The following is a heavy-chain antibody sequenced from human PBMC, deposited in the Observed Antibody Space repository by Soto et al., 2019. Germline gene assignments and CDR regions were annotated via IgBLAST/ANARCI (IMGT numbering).Heavy chain of an antibody. Sequence: GGSLRLSCAASGFTFSDYGMHWVRQVPGKGLVWVSRIDTSGSSTSYADSVKGRFTISRDNAKNTVSLQMNSLRAEDTGVYYCAKDSWYFDLWSQGSLVTVSS. CDR2: IDTSGSST. V-gene: IGHV3-74*01. D-gene: IGHD6-13*01. J-gene: IGHJ4*02. CDR1: GFTFSDYG. CDR3: AKDSWYFDL.